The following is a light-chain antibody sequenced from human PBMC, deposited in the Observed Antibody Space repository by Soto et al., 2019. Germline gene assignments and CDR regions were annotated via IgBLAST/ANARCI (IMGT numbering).Light chain of an antibody. Sequence: QSALTQPPSASGSPGQSVTISCTGTSSDVGGYNYVSWYQQHPGKAPKLMIYEVSERPSGVPDRFSGSKSDNTASLTVSGLQAEDEADYYCSSYAGSNNVVFGGGTKLTVL. CDR1: SSDVGGYNY. V-gene: IGLV2-8*01. CDR2: EVS. CDR3: SSYAGSNNVV. J-gene: IGLJ2*01.